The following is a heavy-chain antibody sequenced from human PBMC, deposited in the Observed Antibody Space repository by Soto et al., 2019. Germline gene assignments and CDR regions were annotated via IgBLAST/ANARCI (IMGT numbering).Heavy chain of an antibody. J-gene: IGHJ4*02. CDR1: GFTFSTYS. CDR2: ISGSGNYT. CDR3: AREGINNYNEYYFDS. D-gene: IGHD4-4*01. V-gene: IGHV3-21*01. Sequence: GGSLRLSCAASGFTFSTYSMNRVRQAPGKGLEWVSSISGSGNYTHYADFLRGRFTISRDNAKTSLYLQMNSLRPEDTAAYYCAREGINNYNEYYFDSWGQGTEVTVSS.